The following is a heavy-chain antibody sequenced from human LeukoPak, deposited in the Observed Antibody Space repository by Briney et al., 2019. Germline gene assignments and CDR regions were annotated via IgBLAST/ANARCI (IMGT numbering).Heavy chain of an antibody. CDR1: GFAFDDHG. J-gene: IGHJ3*02. Sequence: GGSLRLSCAASGFAFDDHGMHWVRQAPGKGLEWVSGISWSSGIIGYADSVKGRFTISRDNAKNSLYLQMDSLRAEDTALYYCAKDTGRPTDAITMEDNAFDIWGQGTMVTVSS. CDR3: AKDTGRPTDAITMEDNAFDI. CDR2: ISWSSGII. D-gene: IGHD3-3*01. V-gene: IGHV3-9*01.